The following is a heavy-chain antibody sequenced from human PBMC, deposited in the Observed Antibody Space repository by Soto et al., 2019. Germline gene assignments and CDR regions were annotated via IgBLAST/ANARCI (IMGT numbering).Heavy chain of an antibody. Sequence: PGGSLRLSSAASGFTFSSYSMNWVRQDTGKGLEWVSSISSSSSYIYYADSVKGRFTISRDNAKNSLYLQMNSLRAEDTAVYYCARSTKTYYYDSSGPPRGPNWFDPWGQGTLVTVSS. V-gene: IGHV3-21*01. J-gene: IGHJ5*02. CDR1: GFTFSSYS. D-gene: IGHD3-22*01. CDR2: ISSSSSYI. CDR3: ARSTKTYYYDSSGPPRGPNWFDP.